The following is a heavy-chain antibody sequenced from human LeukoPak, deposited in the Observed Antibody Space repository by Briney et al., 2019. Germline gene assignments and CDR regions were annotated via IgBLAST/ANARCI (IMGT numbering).Heavy chain of an antibody. D-gene: IGHD6-13*01. V-gene: IGHV4-38-2*02. J-gene: IGHJ4*02. CDR3: ARGRDSSSWFF. Sequence: SETLSLTCTVSGYSISSGYYWGWIRQPPGKGLEWIGSIYHSGSTYYNPSLKSRVTISVDTSKNQFSLKLSSVTAADTAVYYCARGRDSSSWFFWGQGTLVTVSS. CDR2: IYHSGST. CDR1: GYSISSGYY.